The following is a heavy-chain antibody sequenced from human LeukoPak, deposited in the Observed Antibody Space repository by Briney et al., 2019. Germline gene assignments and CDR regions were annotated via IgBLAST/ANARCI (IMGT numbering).Heavy chain of an antibody. Sequence: LGASVKVSCKASGGTFSSYAISWVRQAPGQGLEWMGWISAYNGNTNYAQKLQGRVTMTTDTSTSTAYMELRSLRSDDTAVYYCASGDAWEPPNPPHYWGQGTLVTVSS. V-gene: IGHV1-18*01. J-gene: IGHJ4*02. D-gene: IGHD1-26*01. CDR3: ASGDAWEPPNPPHY. CDR2: ISAYNGNT. CDR1: GGTFSSYA.